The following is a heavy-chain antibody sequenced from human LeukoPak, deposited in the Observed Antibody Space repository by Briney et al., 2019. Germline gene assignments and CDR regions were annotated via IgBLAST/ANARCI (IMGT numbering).Heavy chain of an antibody. CDR3: ARNNGMDV. J-gene: IGHJ6*02. CDR2: VNRDGSET. V-gene: IGHV3-7*03. CDR1: GFALSSHW. Sequence: PGGSLRLSCAAFGFALSSHWMTWVRQVPGRGSEWVANVNRDGSETYYLDSVKGRFTISKDNAKNSLYLQMNSLRAEDTALYHCARNNGMDVWGQGTTVTVSS.